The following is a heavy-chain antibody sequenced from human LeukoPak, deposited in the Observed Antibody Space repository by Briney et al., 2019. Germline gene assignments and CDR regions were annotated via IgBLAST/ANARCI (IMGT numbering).Heavy chain of an antibody. J-gene: IGHJ3*02. V-gene: IGHV4-59*01. D-gene: IGHD3-22*01. CDR3: ARENDYYDSSLVDAFDI. Sequence: SETLSLTCTVSGGSISSYYWSWIRQPPGKGLEWIGYIYYSGSTNYNPSLKSRVTISVDTSKNQFSLKLSSVTAADTAVYYCARENDYYDSSLVDAFDIWGQGTMVTVSS. CDR1: GGSISSYY. CDR2: IYYSGST.